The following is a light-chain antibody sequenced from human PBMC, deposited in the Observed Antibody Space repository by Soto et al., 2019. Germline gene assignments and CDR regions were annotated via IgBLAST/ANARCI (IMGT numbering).Light chain of an antibody. CDR3: QAYDYSLTAFV. J-gene: IGLJ3*02. V-gene: IGLV1-40*01. Sequence: QSALTQPPSVSGAPGQRVTISCTGNNSNLGAGYDVHWYQQLPGAAPKLVIFGNRNRPSGVPERFSGSKSGTSASLAITGLQAEDEADYCCQAYDYSLTAFVFGGGTQVTVL. CDR2: GNR. CDR1: NSNLGAGYD.